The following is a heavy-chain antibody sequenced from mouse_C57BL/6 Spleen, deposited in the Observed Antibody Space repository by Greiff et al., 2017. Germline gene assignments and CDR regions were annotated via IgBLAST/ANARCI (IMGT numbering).Heavy chain of an antibody. Sequence: DVHLVESEGGLVQPGSSMKLSCTASGFTFSDYYMAWVRQVPEKGLEWVANINYDGSSTYYLDSLKSRFIISRDNAKNILYLQMSSLKSEDTATYYCARRIYYDYDGYFDYWGQGTTLTVSS. V-gene: IGHV5-16*01. CDR2: INYDGSST. D-gene: IGHD2-4*01. J-gene: IGHJ2*01. CDR1: GFTFSDYY. CDR3: ARRIYYDYDGYFDY.